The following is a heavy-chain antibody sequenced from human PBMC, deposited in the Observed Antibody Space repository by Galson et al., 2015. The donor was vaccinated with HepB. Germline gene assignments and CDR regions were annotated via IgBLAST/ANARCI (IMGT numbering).Heavy chain of an antibody. J-gene: IGHJ3*02. CDR1: GHTFNDFY. CDR2: VDPEGDET. D-gene: IGHD4-17*01. V-gene: IGHV1-69-2*01. Sequence: VKVSCKVSGHTFNDFYIHWVKQAPGKGLEWMGLVDPEGDETIYAENFQGRVTMTAERSTDTVYMELSSLRSEDTAVYYCATVYGDYRGAFDIWGQGTMVTVSS. CDR3: ATVYGDYRGAFDI.